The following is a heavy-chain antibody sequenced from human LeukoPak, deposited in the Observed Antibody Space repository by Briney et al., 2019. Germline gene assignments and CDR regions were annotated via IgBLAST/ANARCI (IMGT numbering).Heavy chain of an antibody. V-gene: IGHV4-39*01. CDR2: IYSSGST. D-gene: IGHD1-26*01. J-gene: IGHJ4*02. CDR1: GASISGSGYY. CDR3: AKSGGYGLIDY. Sequence: SETLSLTCTVSGASISGSGYYWGWIRQPPGKGLEWIGSIYSSGSTYYNSSLQSRVTISIETSKNQISLRLNSVTAADTAMYYCAKSGGYGLIDYWGQGTLVTVSS.